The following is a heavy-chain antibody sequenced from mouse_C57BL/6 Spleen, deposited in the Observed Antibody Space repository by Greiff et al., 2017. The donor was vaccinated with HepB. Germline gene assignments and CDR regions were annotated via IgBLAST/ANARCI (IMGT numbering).Heavy chain of an antibody. CDR1: GYTFTSYW. CDR2: IDPSDSYT. V-gene: IGHV1-50*01. D-gene: IGHD2-2*01. CDR3: AGVTTDY. J-gene: IGHJ2*01. Sequence: QVQLKQPGAELVKPGASVKLSCKASGYTFTSYWMQWVKQRPGQGLEWIGEIDPSDSYTNYNQKFKGKATLTVDTSASTAYMQLSSLTSEDAAVYYCAGVTTDYWGQGTTLTVSS.